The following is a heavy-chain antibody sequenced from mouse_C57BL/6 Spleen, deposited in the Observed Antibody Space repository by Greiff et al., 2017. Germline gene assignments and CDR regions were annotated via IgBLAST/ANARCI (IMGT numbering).Heavy chain of an antibody. J-gene: IGHJ4*01. D-gene: IGHD2-4*01. CDR1: GYTFTEYT. V-gene: IGHV1-62-2*01. Sequence: LVESGAELVKPGASVKLSCKASGYTFTEYTIHWVKQRSGQGLEWIGWFYPGSGSIKYNEKFKDKATLTADKSSSTVYMELSRLTSEDSAVYFCARHGYDYDRDYYAMDYWGQGTSVTVSS. CDR2: FYPGSGSI. CDR3: ARHGYDYDRDYYAMDY.